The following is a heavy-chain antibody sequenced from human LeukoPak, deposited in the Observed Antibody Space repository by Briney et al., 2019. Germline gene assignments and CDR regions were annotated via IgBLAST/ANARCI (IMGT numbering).Heavy chain of an antibody. V-gene: IGHV4-30-2*01. J-gene: IGHJ4*02. CDR3: ARVSRGSSRDY. CDR2: IYHSGST. Sequence: SETLSLTCTVSGGSISSGGYYWSWIRQPPGKGLEWIGYIYHSGSTYYIPSLKSRVTISVDRSKNQFSLKLSSVTAADTAVYYCARVSRGSSRDYWGQGTLVTVSS. CDR1: GGSISSGGYY. D-gene: IGHD6-6*01.